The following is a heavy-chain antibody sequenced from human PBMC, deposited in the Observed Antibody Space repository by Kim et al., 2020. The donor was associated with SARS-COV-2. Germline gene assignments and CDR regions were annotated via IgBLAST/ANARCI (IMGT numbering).Heavy chain of an antibody. J-gene: IGHJ6*02. Sequence: GGSLRLSCAASGFTFSSYAMHWVRQAPGKGLEWVAVISYDGSNKYYADSVKGRFTISRDNSKNTLYLQMNSLRAEDTAVYYCARDFLKILWFGELSGSYGMDVWGQGTTVTVSS. V-gene: IGHV3-30*04. D-gene: IGHD3-10*01. CDR3: ARDFLKILWFGELSGSYGMDV. CDR1: GFTFSSYA. CDR2: ISYDGSNK.